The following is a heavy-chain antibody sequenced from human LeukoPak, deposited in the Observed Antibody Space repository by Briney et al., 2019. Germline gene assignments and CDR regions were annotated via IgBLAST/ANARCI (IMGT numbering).Heavy chain of an antibody. V-gene: IGHV3-20*01. CDR2: INWNGGST. CDR1: GFTFTTYG. J-gene: IGHJ6*03. Sequence: GGSLRLSCSASGFTFTTYGMNWVRQAPGKGLEWVSGINWNGGSTGYADSVKGRFTISRDNAKNSLYLQMNSLRAEDTALYHCARWLTKKKQQPDSYYYYMDVWGKGTTVTISS. D-gene: IGHD6-13*01. CDR3: ARWLTKKKQQPDSYYYYMDV.